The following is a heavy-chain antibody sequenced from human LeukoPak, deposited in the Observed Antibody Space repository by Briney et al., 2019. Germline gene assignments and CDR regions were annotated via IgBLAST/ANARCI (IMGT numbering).Heavy chain of an antibody. J-gene: IGHJ6*02. V-gene: IGHV3-23*01. CDR2: ISGSGGST. Sequence: QSGGSLRLSCAASGFTFSSYAMSWVRQAPGKGLEWVSAISGSGGSTYYADSVKGRFTISRDNSKNTLYLQMNSLRAEDTAVYYCARDWLGGDPRYYYYGMDVWGQGTTVTVSS. D-gene: IGHD4-17*01. CDR1: GFTFSSYA. CDR3: ARDWLGGDPRYYYYGMDV.